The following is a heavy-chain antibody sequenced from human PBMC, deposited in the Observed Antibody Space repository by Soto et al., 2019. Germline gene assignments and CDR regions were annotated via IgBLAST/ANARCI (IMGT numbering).Heavy chain of an antibody. J-gene: IGHJ6*02. CDR1: GYSFTSYW. CDR3: AKGGTSHIYGMDA. D-gene: IGHD2-2*01. V-gene: IGHV5-51*01. CDR2: IYPGDSDT. Sequence: GESLKISCKGSGYSFTSYWIGWVRQMPGKGLEWMGIIYPGDSDTRYSPSFQGQVTISADKSISTAYLQWGSLKASDTAMYFCAKGGTSHIYGMDAWGPGTPVTVSS.